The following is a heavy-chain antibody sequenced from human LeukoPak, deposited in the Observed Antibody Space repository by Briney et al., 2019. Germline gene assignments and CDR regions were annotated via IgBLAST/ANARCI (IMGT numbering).Heavy chain of an antibody. CDR2: ISYDGSNK. V-gene: IGHV3-30*18. D-gene: IGHD3-22*01. Sequence: GGSLRLSCAASGFTFSSYGMHWVRQAPGKGLEWVAVISYDGSNKYYADSVKGRFTIPRDNSKNTLYLQMNSLRAEDTAVYYCANSDSSGYPLDYWGQGTLVTVSS. CDR3: ANSDSSGYPLDY. CDR1: GFTFSSYG. J-gene: IGHJ4*02.